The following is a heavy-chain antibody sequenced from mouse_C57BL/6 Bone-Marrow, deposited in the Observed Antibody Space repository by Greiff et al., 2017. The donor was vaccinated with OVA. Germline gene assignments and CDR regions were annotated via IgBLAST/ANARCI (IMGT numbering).Heavy chain of an antibody. Sequence: QVQLKESGAELARPGASVKLSCKASGYTFPSYGISWVKQRTGQGLEWIGELYPRSGNTYYNEKFKGQATLTADKSSSTAYMELRSLPSEDSAVYFCAREGVKAWFAYWGQGTLVTVSA. CDR2: LYPRSGNT. V-gene: IGHV1-81*01. CDR3: AREGVKAWFAY. D-gene: IGHD2-2*01. CDR1: GYTFPSYG. J-gene: IGHJ3*01.